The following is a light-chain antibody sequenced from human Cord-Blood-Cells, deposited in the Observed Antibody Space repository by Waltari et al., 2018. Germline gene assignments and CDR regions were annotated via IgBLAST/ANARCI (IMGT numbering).Light chain of an antibody. Sequence: IVMTQSPAPLSVSPGERATLSCRASQSVSSNLAWYQQKPGQAPRLLIYGASTRATGIPARFSGSGSGTEFTLTISSLQSEDFAVYYCQQYNNWPPRTFGQGTKVEIK. J-gene: IGKJ1*01. CDR3: QQYNNWPPRT. CDR2: GAS. V-gene: IGKV3-15*01. CDR1: QSVSSN.